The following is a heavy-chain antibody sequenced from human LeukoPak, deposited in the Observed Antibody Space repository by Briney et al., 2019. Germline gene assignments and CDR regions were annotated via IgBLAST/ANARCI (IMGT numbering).Heavy chain of an antibody. CDR1: GGSFSSSSYY. V-gene: IGHV4-39*01. CDR2: IYYSGST. Sequence: SETLSLTCTVSGGSFSSSSYYWGWIRQPPGKGLEWIGSIYYSGSTYYNPSLKSRVTISVDTSKNQFSLKLSSVTAADTAVYYCARHFYDSSGYYASDDAFDIWGQGTMVTVSS. D-gene: IGHD3-22*01. J-gene: IGHJ3*02. CDR3: ARHFYDSSGYYASDDAFDI.